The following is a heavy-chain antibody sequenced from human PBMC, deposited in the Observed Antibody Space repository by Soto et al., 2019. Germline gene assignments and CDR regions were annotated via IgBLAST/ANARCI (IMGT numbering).Heavy chain of an antibody. CDR2: IWYDGSNK. CDR1: GFTFSSYG. D-gene: IGHD4-17*01. CDR3: ARSGDYGDYVFYVDY. V-gene: IGHV3-33*01. Sequence: GGSLRLSCAASGFTFSSYGMHWVRQAPGKGLEWVAVIWYDGSNKYYADSVKGRFTISRDNSKNTLYLQMNSLRAEDTAVYYCARSGDYGDYVFYVDYWGQGTLVTVSS. J-gene: IGHJ4*02.